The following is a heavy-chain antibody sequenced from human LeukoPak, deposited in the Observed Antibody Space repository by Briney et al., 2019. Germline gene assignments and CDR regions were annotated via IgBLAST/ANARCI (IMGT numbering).Heavy chain of an antibody. CDR3: AAGDLSDSSGYYSRDY. V-gene: IGHV1-58*02. CDR1: GFTFTSSA. CDR2: IVVGSGNT. Sequence: SVRVSCKASGFTFTSSAMQWVRQARGQRLEWIGWIVVGSGNTNYAQKFQERVTITRDMSTSTAYMELSSLRSEDTAVYYCAAGDLSDSSGYYSRDYWGQGTLVTVSS. J-gene: IGHJ4*02. D-gene: IGHD3-22*01.